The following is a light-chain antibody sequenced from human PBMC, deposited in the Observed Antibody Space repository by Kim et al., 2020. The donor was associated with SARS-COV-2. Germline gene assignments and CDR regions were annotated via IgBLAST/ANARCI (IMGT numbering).Light chain of an antibody. Sequence: LYPGESDTLSCRASQSIGSDYLAWYQQKPGQAPRLLIYSASRRATGIPDRFGGSGSETDFTLTISRLEPDDFAVYYCQQFGGSVTFGGGTKVDIK. CDR2: SAS. CDR1: QSIGSDY. V-gene: IGKV3-20*01. J-gene: IGKJ4*01. CDR3: QQFGGSVT.